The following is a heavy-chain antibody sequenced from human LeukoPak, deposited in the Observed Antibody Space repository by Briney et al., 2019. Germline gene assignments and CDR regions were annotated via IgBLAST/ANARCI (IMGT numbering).Heavy chain of an antibody. Sequence: GGSLRLSXAASGFTFSSYSMNWVRQAPGKGLEWVSYISSSSSTIYYADSVKGRFTISRDNAKNSLYLQMNSLRAEDTAVYYCASDEVLEWDHGLDYWGQGTLVTVSS. J-gene: IGHJ4*02. V-gene: IGHV3-48*01. D-gene: IGHD3-3*01. CDR3: ASDEVLEWDHGLDY. CDR1: GFTFSSYS. CDR2: ISSSSSTI.